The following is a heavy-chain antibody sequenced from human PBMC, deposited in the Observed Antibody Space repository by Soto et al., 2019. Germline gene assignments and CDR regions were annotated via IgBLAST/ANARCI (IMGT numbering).Heavy chain of an antibody. J-gene: IGHJ1*01. CDR2: IISILGIA. V-gene: IGHV1-69*02. D-gene: IGHD4-17*01. CDR1: GGTFSSYT. Sequence: QVQLVQSGAEVKKPGPSVKVSCKASGGTFSSYTISWVRQAPGQGLEWMGRIISILGIANYAQKFQGRVTITADKSTSTAYMELSSLRAEDTAVYYCATSSGTTRVYFQHWGQGTLVTVSS. CDR3: ATSSGTTRVYFQH.